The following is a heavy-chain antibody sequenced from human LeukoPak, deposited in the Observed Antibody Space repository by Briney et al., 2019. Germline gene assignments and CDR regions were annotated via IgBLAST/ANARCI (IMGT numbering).Heavy chain of an antibody. D-gene: IGHD2-2*02. CDR2: ISAYNGNT. CDR3: ARGYQLLYLWGGDAFDI. J-gene: IGHJ3*02. CDR1: GYTFTSYG. Sequence: ASVKVSCKASGYTFTSYGISWVRQAPGQGLEWMGWISAYNGNTNYAQKLQGRVTMTTDTSTSTAYMELRSLRSDDTAVYYCARGYQLLYLWGGDAFDIWGQGTMVTVSS. V-gene: IGHV1-18*01.